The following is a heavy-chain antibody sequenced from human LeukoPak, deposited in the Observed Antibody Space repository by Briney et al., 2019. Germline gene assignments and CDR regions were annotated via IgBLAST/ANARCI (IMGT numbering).Heavy chain of an antibody. D-gene: IGHD3-3*01. J-gene: IGHJ4*02. V-gene: IGHV3-23*01. CDR3: AKAIFGVVITPYYFDC. CDR2: ISGSGGST. Sequence: GGSLRLSCAASGFTFSSYAMSWVRQAPGKGLEGVSAISGSGGSTYYADSVRGRFTSSRDNSKNTLYLQMNSLRAEDTAVYYCAKAIFGVVITPYYFDCWGQGTLVTVSS. CDR1: GFTFSSYA.